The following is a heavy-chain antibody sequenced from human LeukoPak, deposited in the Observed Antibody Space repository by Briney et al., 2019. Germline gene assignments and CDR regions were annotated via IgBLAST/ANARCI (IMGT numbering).Heavy chain of an antibody. CDR1: GYTFTGYY. J-gene: IGHJ4*02. Sequence: ASVKVSCKASGYTFTGYYMHWVRQAPGQGLEWMGGIIPIFGTANYAQKFQGRVTITADESTSTAYMELSSLRSEDTAVYYCARDLVLDGYNFFYWGQGTLVTVSS. CDR3: ARDLVLDGYNFFY. D-gene: IGHD5-24*01. CDR2: IIPIFGTA. V-gene: IGHV1-69*13.